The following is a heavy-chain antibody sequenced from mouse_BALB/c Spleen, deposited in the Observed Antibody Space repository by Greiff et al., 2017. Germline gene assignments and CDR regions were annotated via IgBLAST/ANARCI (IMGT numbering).Heavy chain of an antibody. CDR1: GYTFTDYE. V-gene: IGHV1-15*01. J-gene: IGHJ3*01. CDR3: TRSGYPGWFAY. D-gene: IGHD2-2*01. Sequence: QVQLQQSGAELVRPGASVTLSCKASGYTFTDYEMHWVKQTPVHGLEWIGAIDPETGGTAYNQKFKGKATLTADKSSSTAYMELRSLTSEDSAVYYCTRSGYPGWFAYWGQGTLVTVSA. CDR2: IDPETGGT.